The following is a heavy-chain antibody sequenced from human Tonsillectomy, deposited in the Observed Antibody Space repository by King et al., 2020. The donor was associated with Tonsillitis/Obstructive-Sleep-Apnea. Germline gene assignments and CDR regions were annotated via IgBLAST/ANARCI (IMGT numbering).Heavy chain of an antibody. CDR2: INSDGSTT. D-gene: IGHD2-21*01. CDR3: ARGPPRSGGDPSWYFDL. Sequence: VQLVESGGGLVQPGGSLRVSCAASGFTFSSYWMHWVRQAPGKGLVWVSRINSDGSTTRYAVSVKGRFTISRDNAKNTLYLQMNSLRAEDTAVYYCARGPPRSGGDPSWYFDLWGRGTLVTVSS. V-gene: IGHV3-74*01. CDR1: GFTFSSYW. J-gene: IGHJ2*01.